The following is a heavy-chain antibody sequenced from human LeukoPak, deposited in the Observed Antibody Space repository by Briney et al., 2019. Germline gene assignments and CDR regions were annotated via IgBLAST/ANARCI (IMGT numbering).Heavy chain of an antibody. CDR3: VRVARLADL. J-gene: IGHJ5*02. CDR1: GFTSSDYY. V-gene: IGHV3-11*05. CDR2: ISGSSSET. Sequence: GGSLRLSCAASGFTSSDYYMNWIRQAPGKGLEWVSYISGSSSETNYADSVKGRSTISRDNAKNPVYLQLNSLRAEYTGVYYCVRVARLADLWGQGTLVSVSS.